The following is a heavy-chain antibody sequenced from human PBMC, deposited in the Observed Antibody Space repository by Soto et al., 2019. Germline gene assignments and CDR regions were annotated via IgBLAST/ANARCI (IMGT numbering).Heavy chain of an antibody. D-gene: IGHD2-21*02. CDR2: IYTSGSS. CDR3: AKIEMSVGVTAYYHGMDV. CDR1: GDAISKKY. V-gene: IGHV4-4*07. Sequence: SDTLCLTCTVSGDAISKKYWSWIRQPPGQGLEWIGRIYTSGSSNYNPSLKSRVTMSIDTSKNQFSLKLRSVTAADTAVYYCAKIEMSVGVTAYYHGMDVWGQGATVTVSS. J-gene: IGHJ6*02.